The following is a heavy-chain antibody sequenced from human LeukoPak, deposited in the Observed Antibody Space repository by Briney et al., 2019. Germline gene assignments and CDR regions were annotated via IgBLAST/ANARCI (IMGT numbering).Heavy chain of an antibody. CDR2: ISSSGSPI. CDR1: GFPFSSYE. V-gene: IGHV3-48*03. CDR3: VLRGAVAAADF. J-gene: IGHJ4*02. Sequence: GGSLRLSCAASGFPFSSYEMNWVRQAPGKGLEWVSYISSSGSPIYYADSVEGRFTISRDNAKNSLCLQMNSLRAEDTAVYYCVLRGAVAAADFWGQGTLVTVSS. D-gene: IGHD6-19*01.